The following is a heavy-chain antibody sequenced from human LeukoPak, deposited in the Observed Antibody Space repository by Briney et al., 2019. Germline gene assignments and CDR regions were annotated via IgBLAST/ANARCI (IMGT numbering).Heavy chain of an antibody. CDR3: AKTAGSGSGSSDY. Sequence: PGGSLRLSCAASGFTFSSYAMHWVRQAPGKWLEWVAVISYDGSNKYYADSVKGRFTISRDNSKNTLYLQMNSLRAEDTAVYYCAKTAGSGSGSSDYWGQGTLVTVSS. CDR1: GFTFSSYA. D-gene: IGHD3-10*01. J-gene: IGHJ4*02. V-gene: IGHV3-30*04. CDR2: ISYDGSNK.